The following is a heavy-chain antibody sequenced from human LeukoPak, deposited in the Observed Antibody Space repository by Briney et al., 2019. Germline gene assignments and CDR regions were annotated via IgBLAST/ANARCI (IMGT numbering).Heavy chain of an antibody. CDR3: ARDPDQTYYYDGSGG. CDR1: GGTFSSYA. Sequence: SVKVSCKASGGTFSSYAISWVRQAPGQGLEWMGRIIPVFGTANYAQKFQGRVTITTDESTSTAYMELSSLRSEDTAVYYCARDPDQTYYYDGSGGWGQGTLVTVSS. V-gene: IGHV1-69*05. CDR2: IIPVFGTA. J-gene: IGHJ4*02. D-gene: IGHD3-22*01.